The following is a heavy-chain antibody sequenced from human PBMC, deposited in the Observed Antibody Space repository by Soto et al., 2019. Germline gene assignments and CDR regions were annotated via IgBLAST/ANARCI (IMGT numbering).Heavy chain of an antibody. J-gene: IGHJ5*02. D-gene: IGHD5-18*01. V-gene: IGHV4-39*01. Sequence: PSETLSLTYTVSGGSISSSSYYWGWIRQPPGKGLEWIGSLYYGGSTYYNPSLKSRVTISVDTSKNQFSLRLTSVTAADTAVYFCARHDNYGYRFEPWGQGTLVTVSS. CDR1: GGSISSSSYY. CDR3: ARHDNYGYRFEP. CDR2: LYYGGST.